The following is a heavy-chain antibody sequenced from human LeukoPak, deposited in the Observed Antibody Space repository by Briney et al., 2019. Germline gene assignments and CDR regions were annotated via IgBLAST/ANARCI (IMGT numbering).Heavy chain of an antibody. V-gene: IGHV1-69*05. J-gene: IGHJ4*02. D-gene: IGHD1-26*01. CDR1: GGTFSSYA. CDR3: ARDRSSGSYYAFDY. CDR2: IIPIFGTA. Sequence: SVKVSYKASGGTFSSYAISWVRQAPGQGLEWMGGIIPIFGTANYAQKFQGRVTITTDESTSTAYMELSSLRSEDTAVYYCARDRSSGSYYAFDYWGQGTLVTVSS.